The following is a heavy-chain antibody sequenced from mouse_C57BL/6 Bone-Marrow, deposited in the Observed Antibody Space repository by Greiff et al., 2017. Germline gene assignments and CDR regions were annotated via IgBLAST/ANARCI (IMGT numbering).Heavy chain of an antibody. CDR3: ARTTVVGGDY. J-gene: IGHJ2*01. CDR1: GYAFSSSW. CDR2: IYPGDGDT. V-gene: IGHV1-82*01. Sequence: QVQLQQSGPELVKPGASVKISCKASGYAFSSSWMNWVKQRPGKGLEWIGRIYPGDGDTNYNGKFKGKATLTADKSSSTAYMQLSSLTSEDSAVYVCARTTVVGGDYWGQGTTLTVSS. D-gene: IGHD1-1*01.